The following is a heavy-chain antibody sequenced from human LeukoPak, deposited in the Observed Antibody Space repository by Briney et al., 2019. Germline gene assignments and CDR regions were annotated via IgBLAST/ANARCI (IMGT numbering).Heavy chain of an antibody. CDR3: AAVRYYDILTGYT. D-gene: IGHD3-9*01. CDR1: GFTFTSSA. CDR2: IVVGSGNT. Sequence: SVKVSCKASGFTFTSSAVQWVRQARGQRLEWIGWIVVGSGNTNYAQKFQERVTNTRDMSTSTAYMELSSLRSEDTAVYYCAAVRYYDILTGYTWGQGTLVTVSS. V-gene: IGHV1-58*01. J-gene: IGHJ5*02.